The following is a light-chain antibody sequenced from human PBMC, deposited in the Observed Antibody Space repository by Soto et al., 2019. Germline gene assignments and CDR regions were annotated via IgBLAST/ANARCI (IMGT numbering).Light chain of an antibody. J-gene: IGLJ3*02. CDR2: EVR. Sequence: QSALTQPASVSGSAGQSITISCSGTMRDVGAYNLVSWYQQHPGTAPKLIIYEVRNRPSGISSRFSGSRAGNTASLTISGLQFEDECHYYCSAYTARSTLVFGGGTKVTVL. CDR1: MRDVGAYNL. CDR3: SAYTARSTLV. V-gene: IGLV2-14*01.